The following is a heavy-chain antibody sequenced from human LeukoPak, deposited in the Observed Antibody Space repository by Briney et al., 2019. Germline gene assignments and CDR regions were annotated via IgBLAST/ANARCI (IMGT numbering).Heavy chain of an antibody. CDR3: AKDRPLRIRSIAVAVSDY. CDR2: ISGSGGST. D-gene: IGHD6-19*01. CDR1: GFTFNSYA. V-gene: IGHV3-23*01. Sequence: GGSLTLSCAASGFTFNSYAMMWVRPAPGKGLEWVSAISGSGGSTDYADSVKGRFTISRDNSKNTLYLQMNSLRAEDAAVYYCAKDRPLRIRSIAVAVSDYWGQGTLVTVSS. J-gene: IGHJ4*02.